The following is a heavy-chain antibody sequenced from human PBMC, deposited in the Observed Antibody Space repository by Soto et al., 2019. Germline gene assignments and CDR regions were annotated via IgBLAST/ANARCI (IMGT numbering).Heavy chain of an antibody. Sequence: EVQLVESGGGLVQPGGSLRLSCAASGFTFSSYSMNWVRQAPGKGLEWVSYISSSSSTIYYADSVKGRFTISRDNAKNSLYLKMNRLRDEDTAVYHYARGTAYYYDISGYYSYYFDYWGQGTLVTVYS. V-gene: IGHV3-48*02. CDR2: ISSSSSTI. CDR3: ARGTAYYYDISGYYSYYFDY. CDR1: GFTFSSYS. J-gene: IGHJ4*02. D-gene: IGHD3-22*01.